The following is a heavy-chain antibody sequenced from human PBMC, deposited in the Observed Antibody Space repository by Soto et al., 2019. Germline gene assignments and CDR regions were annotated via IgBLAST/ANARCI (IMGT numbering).Heavy chain of an antibody. Sequence: QITLKESGPTLVKPTQTLTLTCTFSGFSLSTSGVGVGWIRQPPGKALEWLALIYWDDDKRYSPSLKSRLTITKDTSKNLVVLTMTNMDPVDTATYYCAHSGYGDPDWYFDLWGRGTLVTVSS. CDR2: IYWDDDK. CDR3: AHSGYGDPDWYFDL. V-gene: IGHV2-5*02. J-gene: IGHJ2*01. CDR1: GFSLSTSGVG. D-gene: IGHD4-17*01.